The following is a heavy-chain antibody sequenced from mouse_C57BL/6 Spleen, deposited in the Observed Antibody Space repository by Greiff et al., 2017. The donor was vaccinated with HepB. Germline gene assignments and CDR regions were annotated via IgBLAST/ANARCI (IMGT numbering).Heavy chain of an antibody. D-gene: IGHD2-4*01. V-gene: IGHV1-55*01. CDR1: GYTFTSYW. CDR3: ARRGNYYDYGAGFAY. J-gene: IGHJ3*01. Sequence: QVQLKQPGAELVKPGASVKMSCKASGYTFTSYWITWVKQRPGQGLEWIGDIYPGSGSTNYNEKFKSKATLTVDTSSSTAYMQLSSLTSEDSAVYYCARRGNYYDYGAGFAYWGQGTLVTVSA. CDR2: IYPGSGST.